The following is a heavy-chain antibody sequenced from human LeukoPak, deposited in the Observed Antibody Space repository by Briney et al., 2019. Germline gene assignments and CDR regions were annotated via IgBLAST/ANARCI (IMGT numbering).Heavy chain of an antibody. Sequence: SGTLSLTCGVYGGSFSAYYWSWIRQPPGKGLEWIGEIYHSGSTNYNPSLKRRVTISVDTSKNQFSLKLSSVTAADTAVYYCARPIAGAGMHAFDIWGQGTMVTVSS. J-gene: IGHJ3*02. CDR3: ARPIAGAGMHAFDI. CDR2: IYHSGST. D-gene: IGHD6-13*01. CDR1: GGSFSAYY. V-gene: IGHV4-34*01.